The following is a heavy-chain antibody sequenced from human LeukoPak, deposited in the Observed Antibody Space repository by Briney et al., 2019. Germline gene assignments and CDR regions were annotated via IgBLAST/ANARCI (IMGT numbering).Heavy chain of an antibody. Sequence: GGSLRLSCAASGFTFSSYSMNWVRQAPGKGLEWVSYISSSSSTIYYADSVKGRFTISRENSKNTLYLQMNSLRPEDTAVYYCAKDRRHPAASGYYSHDGFDIWGQGTMVSVSS. D-gene: IGHD3-22*01. J-gene: IGHJ3*02. CDR2: ISSSSSTI. V-gene: IGHV3-48*01. CDR1: GFTFSSYS. CDR3: AKDRRHPAASGYYSHDGFDI.